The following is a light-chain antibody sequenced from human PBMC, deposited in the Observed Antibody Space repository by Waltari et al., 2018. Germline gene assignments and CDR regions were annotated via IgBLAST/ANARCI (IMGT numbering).Light chain of an antibody. J-gene: IGKJ2*01. V-gene: IGKV2-28*01. CDR2: LVS. CDR3: MQALQTPYT. CDR1: QSLQHGNGRNY. Sequence: IVMTQSPVSLAVTPGEAASISCRSSQSLQHGNGRNYLDWYLQKPGQSPRLLIYLVSNRASGVPDRFSGSASGTDVTLKISRVEAEDAGIYYCMQALQTPYTFGQGTKLEI.